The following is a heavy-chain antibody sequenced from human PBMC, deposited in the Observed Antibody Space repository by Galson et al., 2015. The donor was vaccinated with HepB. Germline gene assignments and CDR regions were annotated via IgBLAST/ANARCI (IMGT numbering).Heavy chain of an antibody. CDR1: GYTFTSYA. V-gene: IGHV1-3*01. CDR3: ARQGNRGQLPGGRFDP. J-gene: IGHJ5*02. CDR2: INAGNGNT. D-gene: IGHD2-2*01. Sequence: SVKVSCKASGYTFTSYAMHWVRQAPGQRLEWMGWINAGNGNTKYSQKFQGRVTITGDTSASTAYMELSSLRSEDTAVYYCARQGNRGQLPGGRFDPWGQGTLVTVSS.